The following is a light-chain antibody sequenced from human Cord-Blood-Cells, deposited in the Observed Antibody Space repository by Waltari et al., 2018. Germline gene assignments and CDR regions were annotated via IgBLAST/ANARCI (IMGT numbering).Light chain of an antibody. CDR3: MQSIQLPIT. CDR2: EVS. CDR1: QSLLHSDGTTY. Sequence: DIVMTQTPLSLSVTTGQPASISCKSSQSLLHSDGTTYLYWYLQKPGQSPQLLIYEVSHRFSGVPDRFSGSGSGTDFTLKISRVEAEDVGVYYCMQSIQLPITFGQGTRLEI. V-gene: IGKV2D-29*02. J-gene: IGKJ5*01.